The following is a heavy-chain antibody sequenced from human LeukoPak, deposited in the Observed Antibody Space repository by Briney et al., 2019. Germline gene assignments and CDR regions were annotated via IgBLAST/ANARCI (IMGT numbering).Heavy chain of an antibody. D-gene: IGHD2-2*01. CDR3: ARDRLGYCSSTSCYPDY. Sequence: SETLSLTCTVSGYSISSGYYWGWIRPPPGKGPEWIGSIYHSGSTYYNPSLKSRVTISVDTSKNQFSLKLSSMTAADTAVYYCARDRLGYCSSTSCYPDYWGQGTLVTVSS. J-gene: IGHJ4*02. CDR2: IYHSGST. CDR1: GYSISSGYY. V-gene: IGHV4-38-2*02.